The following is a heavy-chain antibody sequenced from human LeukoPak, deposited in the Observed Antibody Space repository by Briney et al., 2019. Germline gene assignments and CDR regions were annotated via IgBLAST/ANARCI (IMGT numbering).Heavy chain of an antibody. CDR2: ISPNSGVT. Sequence: ASVKVSCTTSGYTFTAYYIHWVRQAPGQGLEWMGWISPNSGVTNYAQNFQGRVTMTRDTSISTAYMELSRLSSDDTAVYYCARGMTTVTTCDFWGQGTLVTVSS. D-gene: IGHD4-17*01. CDR1: GYTFTAYY. V-gene: IGHV1-2*02. J-gene: IGHJ4*02. CDR3: ARGMTTVTTCDF.